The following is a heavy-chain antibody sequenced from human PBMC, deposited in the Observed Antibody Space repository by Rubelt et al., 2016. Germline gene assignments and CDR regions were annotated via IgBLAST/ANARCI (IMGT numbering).Heavy chain of an antibody. D-gene: IGHD6-19*01. CDR3: AGCRRAGGAVAGTWDY. CDR2: ISAYNGNT. Sequence: QVQLVQSGAEVKKPGASVKVSCKASGYTFTSYGISWVRQAPGPALAWMGWISAYNGNTNYAQKLQGRGTMTSDAATSTAYMELRSLRSDDTAVYYCAGCRRAGGAVAGTWDYWGQGTLVTVSS. J-gene: IGHJ4*02. CDR1: GYTFTSYG. V-gene: IGHV1-18*01.